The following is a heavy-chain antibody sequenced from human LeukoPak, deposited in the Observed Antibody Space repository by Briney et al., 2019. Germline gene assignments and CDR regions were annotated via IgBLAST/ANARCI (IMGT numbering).Heavy chain of an antibody. D-gene: IGHD5-18*01. CDR1: VGSIRGHF. Sequence: PPETLSLTRTVPVGSIRGHFWCGIRDPPGKGLESMWHIFYSRSTNYTPSLKSRVTISVDTVKNQFSLKLSSVTAADSAVYYCARDADFIRHTAMDPLYYYYMDGWGKGTTVTVSS. CDR3: ARDADFIRHTAMDPLYYYYMDG. CDR2: IFYSRST. V-gene: IGHV4-59*11. J-gene: IGHJ6*03.